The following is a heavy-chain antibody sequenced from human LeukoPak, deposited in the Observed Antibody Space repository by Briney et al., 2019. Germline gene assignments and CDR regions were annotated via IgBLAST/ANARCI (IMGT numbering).Heavy chain of an antibody. Sequence: APVKVSCKASGYTFTGYYMHWVRQAPGQGLEWMGRINPNSGDTNYAQKFQGRVTITADESTSTAYMELSSLRSEDTAVYYCARDRLGYCTGGSCYLLDPWGQGTLVTVSS. D-gene: IGHD2-15*01. CDR2: INPNSGDT. CDR1: GYTFTGYY. J-gene: IGHJ5*02. V-gene: IGHV1-2*06. CDR3: ARDRLGYCTGGSCYLLDP.